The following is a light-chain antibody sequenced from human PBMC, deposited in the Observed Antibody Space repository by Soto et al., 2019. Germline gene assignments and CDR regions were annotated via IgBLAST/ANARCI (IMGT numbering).Light chain of an antibody. CDR2: DTN. J-gene: IGLJ2*01. V-gene: IGLV1-51*01. CDR1: NSNAGINF. Sequence: QSVLTQPPSVSAAPGQRVTISCSGNNSNAGINFVSWYQQFPGTAPKLLIYDTNKRPSGIPDRFSGSKTGTSATLGITGLQTGDEADYYCATWDSGLSAGIFGGGTKLTVL. CDR3: ATWDSGLSAGI.